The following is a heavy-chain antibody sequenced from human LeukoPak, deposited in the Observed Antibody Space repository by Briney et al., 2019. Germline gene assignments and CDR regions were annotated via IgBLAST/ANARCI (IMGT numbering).Heavy chain of an antibody. CDR3: ARRGIAVAGTLPLIDY. V-gene: IGHV1-2*06. CDR2: INPNSGGT. D-gene: IGHD6-19*01. CDR1: GYTFTGYY. J-gene: IGHJ4*02. Sequence: ASVKVSCKASGYTFTGYYMHWVRQAPGQGPEWMGRINPNSGGTNYAQKFQGRVTMTRDTSISTAYMELSRLRSDDTAVYYCARRGIAVAGTLPLIDYWGQGTLVTVSS.